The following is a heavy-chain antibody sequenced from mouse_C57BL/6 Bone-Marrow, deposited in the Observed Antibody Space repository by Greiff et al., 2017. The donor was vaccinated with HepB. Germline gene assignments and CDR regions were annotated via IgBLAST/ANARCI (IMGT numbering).Heavy chain of an antibody. CDR3: TTEIYYGNWGNYFDY. CDR1: GFNIKDDY. D-gene: IGHD2-1*01. J-gene: IGHJ2*01. Sequence: EVQLQQSGAELVRPGASVKLSCTASGFNIKDDYMHWVKQRPEQGLEWIGWIDPENGDTEYASKFQGTATITADTSSNTAYLQLSSLTSEDTAVYYCTTEIYYGNWGNYFDYWGQGTTLTVSS. CDR2: IDPENGDT. V-gene: IGHV14-4*01.